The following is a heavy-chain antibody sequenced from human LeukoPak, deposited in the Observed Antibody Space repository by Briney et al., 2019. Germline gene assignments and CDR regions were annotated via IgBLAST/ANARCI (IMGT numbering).Heavy chain of an antibody. CDR1: GGSISSYY. Sequence: SETLSLTCTVSGGSISSYYWSWIRQPPGKGLEWIGYTYYSGSTNYNPSPKSRVTISVDTSKNQFSLKLSSVTAADTAVYYCARDGAVTTGGAFDIWGQGTMVTVSS. CDR2: TYYSGST. D-gene: IGHD4-17*01. CDR3: ARDGAVTTGGAFDI. J-gene: IGHJ3*02. V-gene: IGHV4-59*01.